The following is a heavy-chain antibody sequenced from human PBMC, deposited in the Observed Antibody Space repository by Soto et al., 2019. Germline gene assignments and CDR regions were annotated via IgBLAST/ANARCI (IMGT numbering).Heavy chain of an antibody. V-gene: IGHV4-39*01. J-gene: IGHJ4*02. CDR1: GGSISSSSYY. Sequence: QLQLQESGPGLVKPSETLSLTCTVSGGSISSSSYYCGWIRQPPGKGLEWIGSIYYSGSTYYNPSLKSRVTISVDTSKNQFSLKLSSVTAADTAVYYCARRPSLTGVDYWGQGPLVTVSS. CDR2: IYYSGST. D-gene: IGHD3-9*01. CDR3: ARRPSLTGVDY.